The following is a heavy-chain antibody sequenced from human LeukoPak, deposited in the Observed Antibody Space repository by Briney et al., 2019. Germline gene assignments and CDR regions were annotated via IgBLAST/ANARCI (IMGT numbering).Heavy chain of an antibody. CDR3: AGIRGRWLQLWY. D-gene: IGHD5-24*01. Sequence: GGSLRLSCAGSGFTFSNYAMSWVRQAPGKGLEWVSAISGSGSNTYYADSVKGRFTISRDNSKNTLYLQMNSLRAEDTAVYYCAGIRGRWLQLWYWGQGTLVTVSS. CDR2: ISGSGSNT. V-gene: IGHV3-23*01. J-gene: IGHJ4*02. CDR1: GFTFSNYA.